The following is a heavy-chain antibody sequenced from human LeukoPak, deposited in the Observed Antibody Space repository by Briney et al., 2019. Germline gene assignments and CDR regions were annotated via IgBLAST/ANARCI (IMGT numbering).Heavy chain of an antibody. D-gene: IGHD2-2*02. CDR3: ARDGYCSSTSCYTALRRKRIWLDP. Sequence: SETLSLTCAVYGGSFSGYYWSWIRQPPGKGQDWIGEINHSGSTNYNPSLKSRVTISVDTSKNQFSLTLSSVTAADTAVYYCARDGYCSSTSCYTALRRKRIWLDPWGQGTLVTVSS. J-gene: IGHJ5*02. CDR1: GGSFSGYY. CDR2: INHSGST. V-gene: IGHV4-34*01.